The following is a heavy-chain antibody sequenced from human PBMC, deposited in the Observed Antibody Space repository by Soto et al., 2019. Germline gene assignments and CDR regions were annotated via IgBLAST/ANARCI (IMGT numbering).Heavy chain of an antibody. V-gene: IGHV4-34*01. D-gene: IGHD3-9*01. Sequence: SETLSLTCAVYGGSFSGYYWSWIRQPPGKGLEWIGEINHSGSTNYNPSLKSRVTISVDTSKNQFSLKLSSVTAADTAVYYCARDPPYYDILTGYYAGWFAPWGQGTLVTVSS. CDR2: INHSGST. CDR1: GGSFSGYY. J-gene: IGHJ5*02. CDR3: ARDPPYYDILTGYYAGWFAP.